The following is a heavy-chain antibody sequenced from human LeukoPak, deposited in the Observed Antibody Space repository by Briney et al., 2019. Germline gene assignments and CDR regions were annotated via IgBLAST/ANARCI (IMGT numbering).Heavy chain of an antibody. D-gene: IGHD3-3*01. V-gene: IGHV3-66*01. CDR2: IYSGGST. J-gene: IGHJ4*02. Sequence: GGSLRLSCAASGFTVSSNYMSWVRQAPGKGLEWVSVIYSGGSTYYADSVKGRFTISRDNSKNTLYLQMNSLRAEDTAVYYCATDSRYDFWSGFSEYWGQGTLVTVSS. CDR1: GFTVSSNY. CDR3: ATDSRYDFWSGFSEY.